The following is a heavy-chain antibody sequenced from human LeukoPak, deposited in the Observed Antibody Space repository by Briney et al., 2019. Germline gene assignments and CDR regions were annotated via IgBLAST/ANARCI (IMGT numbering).Heavy chain of an antibody. Sequence: SETLSRTCAVSGGSISSYYWSWIRQPAGKGLEWIGRIYTRTTNYNPSLKSRVTMSVDTSKNQFSLKLSSVTAADTAVYYCARGCSGGSCPNDAFDIWGQGTMVTVSS. D-gene: IGHD2-15*01. J-gene: IGHJ3*02. CDR2: IYTRTT. CDR1: GGSISSYY. V-gene: IGHV4-4*07. CDR3: ARGCSGGSCPNDAFDI.